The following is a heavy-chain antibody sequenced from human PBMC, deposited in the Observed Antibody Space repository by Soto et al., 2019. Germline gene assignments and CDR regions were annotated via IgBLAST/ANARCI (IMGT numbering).Heavy chain of an antibody. CDR2: VYYIGST. J-gene: IGHJ4*02. Sequence: QVQLQESGPGLVKPSETLSLTCTVSGGSISNYYWTWFRQPPGKGLEWIGYVYYIGSTNYNPSLKSRVTISVDTSKNQFSLKLSSVTAADTAVYYCARGYCTSTSCYSFDYWGQGTLVTVSS. D-gene: IGHD2-2*01. CDR1: GGSISNYY. V-gene: IGHV4-59*08. CDR3: ARGYCTSTSCYSFDY.